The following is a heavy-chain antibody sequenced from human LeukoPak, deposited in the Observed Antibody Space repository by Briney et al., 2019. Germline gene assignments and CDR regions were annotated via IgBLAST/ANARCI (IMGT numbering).Heavy chain of an antibody. Sequence: PSETLSLTCTVSGYSISSGYYWGWIRQPPGKGLEWIGSIYHSGSTYYNPSLKSRVTISVDTSKNQFSLKLSSVTAADTAVYYCARVWTGGKWGYFDYWGQGTLVTVSS. V-gene: IGHV4-38-2*02. CDR2: IYHSGST. CDR3: ARVWTGGKWGYFDY. CDR1: GYSISSGYY. D-gene: IGHD3/OR15-3a*01. J-gene: IGHJ4*02.